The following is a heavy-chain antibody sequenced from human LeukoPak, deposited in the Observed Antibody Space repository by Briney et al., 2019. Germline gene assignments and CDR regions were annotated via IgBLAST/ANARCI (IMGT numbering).Heavy chain of an antibody. D-gene: IGHD3-22*01. CDR2: ISSSGSTI. Sequence: GGSLRLSCAASGFTFSDYYMSWIRQAPGKGLEWVSYISSSGSTIYYADSVKGRFTISRDNAKNSLYLQMNSLRAEDTAVYYCARLKFYDSTGYSPGHYMDVWGKGTTVTVSS. CDR1: GFTFSDYY. J-gene: IGHJ6*03. V-gene: IGHV3-11*01. CDR3: ARLKFYDSTGYSPGHYMDV.